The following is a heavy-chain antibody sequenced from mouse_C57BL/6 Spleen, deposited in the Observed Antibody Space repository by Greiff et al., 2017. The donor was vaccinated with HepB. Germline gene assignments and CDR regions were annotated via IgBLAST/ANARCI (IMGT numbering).Heavy chain of an antibody. D-gene: IGHD3-2*02. V-gene: IGHV1-5*01. Sequence: VQLKQSGTVLARPGASVKMSCKTSGYTFTSYWMHWVKQRPGQGLEWIGAIYPGNSDTSYNQKFKGKAKLTAVTSASTAYMELSSLTNEDSAVYYCTGPLTAQATYYAMDYWGQGTSVTVSS. CDR1: GYTFTSYW. CDR2: IYPGNSDT. CDR3: TGPLTAQATYYAMDY. J-gene: IGHJ4*01.